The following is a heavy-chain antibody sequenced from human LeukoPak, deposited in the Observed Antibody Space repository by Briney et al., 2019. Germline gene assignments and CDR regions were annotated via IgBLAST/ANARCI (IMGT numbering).Heavy chain of an antibody. Sequence: SETLSLTCTVSGGSISSYYWGWIRQPPGKGLEWIGSIYYSGSTYYNPSLKSRVTISVDTSKNQFSLKLSSVTAADTAVYYCARLALPDYYDSSGYSFDYWGQGTLVTVSS. CDR3: ARLALPDYYDSSGYSFDY. V-gene: IGHV4-39*01. CDR1: GGSISSYY. D-gene: IGHD3-22*01. J-gene: IGHJ4*02. CDR2: IYYSGST.